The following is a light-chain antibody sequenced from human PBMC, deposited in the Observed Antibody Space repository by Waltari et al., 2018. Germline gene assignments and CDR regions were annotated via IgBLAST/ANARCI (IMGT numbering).Light chain of an antibody. Sequence: EIVMTQSPATLSVSPGERATLSCRASQGVSSNLAWYQPKPGQAPRLLIYGASTRATGVPARFSGSGSGTDFTLTISGLQSEDYAVYFCHQHNSWPPLSFGGGTKVEIK. V-gene: IGKV3-15*01. CDR3: HQHNSWPPLS. CDR2: GAS. J-gene: IGKJ4*01. CDR1: QGVSSN.